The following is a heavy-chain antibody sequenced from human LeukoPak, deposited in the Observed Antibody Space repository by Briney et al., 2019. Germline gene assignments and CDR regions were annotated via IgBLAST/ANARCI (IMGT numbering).Heavy chain of an antibody. Sequence: GGSLRLSCAASGFTFSTSAMHWVRQTLGKGLEWVAFIPYDGSHKYSADSVKGRFTISRDNSKNMLYLQVSSLRAEDTAVYYCVKDRSTDYAFDYWGQGTLVTVSP. CDR1: GFTFSTSA. D-gene: IGHD4/OR15-4a*01. V-gene: IGHV3-30*02. CDR2: IPYDGSHK. J-gene: IGHJ4*02. CDR3: VKDRSTDYAFDY.